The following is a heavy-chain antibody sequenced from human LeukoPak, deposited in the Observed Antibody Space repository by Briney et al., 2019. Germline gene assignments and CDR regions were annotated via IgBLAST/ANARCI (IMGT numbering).Heavy chain of an antibody. Sequence: SETLSLTCAVYGGSFSGYYWSWIRQPPGKGLEWIGEINHSGSTNYNPSLKSRVTISVDTSKNQFSLKLSSVTAADTAVYYCARGTARRVFYYWGQGTLVTVSS. CDR1: GGSFSGYY. CDR3: ARGTARRVFYY. D-gene: IGHD6-6*01. J-gene: IGHJ4*02. CDR2: INHSGST. V-gene: IGHV4-34*01.